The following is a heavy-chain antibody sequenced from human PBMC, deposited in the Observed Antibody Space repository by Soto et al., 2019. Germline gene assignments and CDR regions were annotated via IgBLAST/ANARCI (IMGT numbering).Heavy chain of an antibody. Sequence: EVQLVESGGGLVQPGGSLRLSCAASGLTFSDRYMDWVRQAPGKGLEWVGRIRKKTNSYTTEYAASVKGRLIISRDDSTNSLYPQMSSLKTEDTAVYYCTTVTTVDYYFDYWGQGTLVTVSS. D-gene: IGHD4-17*01. CDR2: IRKKTNSYTT. CDR1: GLTFSDRY. CDR3: TTVTTVDYYFDY. J-gene: IGHJ4*02. V-gene: IGHV3-72*01.